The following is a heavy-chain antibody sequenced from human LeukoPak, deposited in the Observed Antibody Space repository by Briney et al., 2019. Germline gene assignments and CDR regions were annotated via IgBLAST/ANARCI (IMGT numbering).Heavy chain of an antibody. Sequence: ASVKVSCKASGYTFTGYYMHWVRQAPGQGLEWMGWINPNSGGTNYAQKFQGRVTMTRDTSISTAYMELSRLRSDDTAVYYCARGRSVRDSGYDNGFYYWGQGTLVTVSS. CDR2: INPNSGGT. CDR1: GYTFTGYY. D-gene: IGHD5-12*01. CDR3: ARGRSVRDSGYDNGFYY. J-gene: IGHJ4*02. V-gene: IGHV1-2*02.